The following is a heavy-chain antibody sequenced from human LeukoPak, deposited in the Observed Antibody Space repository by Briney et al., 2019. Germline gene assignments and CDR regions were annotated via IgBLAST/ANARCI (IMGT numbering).Heavy chain of an antibody. J-gene: IGHJ4*02. CDR3: ARNRGGGAHDY. CDR2: IRAYNGNT. CDR1: GYTFTSYG. Sequence: ASVQVSCKASGYTFTSYGISWVRPAPGQGLEWMGLIRAYNGNTNYAQKLQGRVTITTDTSTSTAYMELRSLRSDDTVVYYCARNRGGGAHDYWGQGTLVTVSS. V-gene: IGHV1-18*01. D-gene: IGHD3-10*01.